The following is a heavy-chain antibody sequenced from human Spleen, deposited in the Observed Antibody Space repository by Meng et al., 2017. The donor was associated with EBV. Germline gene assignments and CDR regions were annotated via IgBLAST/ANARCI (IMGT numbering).Heavy chain of an antibody. CDR2: TYYRSEWYD. J-gene: IGHJ4*02. D-gene: IGHD3-10*01. V-gene: IGHV6-1*01. CDR3: ARDRGVTGGFDY. CDR1: GDSVSSNSAA. Sequence: QGQLQQSGPGPVKPAQTLSLTCAFSGDSVSSNSAAWNWIRQSPSRGLEWLGRTYYRSEWYDDYAASVKSRITINPDTSKNQFSLQLNSVTPEDTAVYYCARDRGVTGGFDYWGQGTLVTVSS.